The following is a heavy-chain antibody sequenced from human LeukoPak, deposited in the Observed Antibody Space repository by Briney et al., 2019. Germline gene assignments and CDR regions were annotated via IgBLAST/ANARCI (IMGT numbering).Heavy chain of an antibody. CDR3: ATSSGSGGGDY. CDR1: AGTFSIDP. D-gene: IGHD3-10*01. Sequence: TETLSCKASAGTFSIDPISCVPEAPGQGREGMGVILPIFGTANYAQKCQGRVTINADEPTSTAYMELSGLRSEDTAVYYCATSSGSGGGDYWGQGTLVTVSS. J-gene: IGHJ4*02. V-gene: IGHV1-69*01. CDR2: ILPIFGTA.